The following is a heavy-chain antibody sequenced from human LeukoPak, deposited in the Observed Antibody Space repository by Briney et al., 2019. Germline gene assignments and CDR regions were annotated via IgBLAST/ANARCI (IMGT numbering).Heavy chain of an antibody. CDR2: ILGKGSGGTT. V-gene: IGHV3-15*01. CDR3: SWIRGALGFYFMGV. J-gene: IGHJ6*03. Sequence: PGGSLRLSCAVSGLTFSDAWMTWVRQAPGKGLEWVGRILGKGSGGTTDYAAPVQGRFTISRDDSKDTVYLEMNSLKTEDTAVYYCSWIRGALGFYFMGVWGKGTTVTISS. CDR1: GLTFSDAW. D-gene: IGHD3-10*01.